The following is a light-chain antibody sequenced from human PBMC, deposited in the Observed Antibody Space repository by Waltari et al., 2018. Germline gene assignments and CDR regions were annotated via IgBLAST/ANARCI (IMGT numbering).Light chain of an antibody. Sequence: ETVLTQSPGILSVSPGERATLSCRASQSVTTTLAWYQQKPGLVPRLLIYDVSTRAAGVPARFSGSGSGTEFTLTISSLQSEDFAVYYCQQYHQRPPWTFGPGTKVEMK. CDR3: QQYHQRPPWT. V-gene: IGKV3-15*01. J-gene: IGKJ1*01. CDR2: DVS. CDR1: QSVTTT.